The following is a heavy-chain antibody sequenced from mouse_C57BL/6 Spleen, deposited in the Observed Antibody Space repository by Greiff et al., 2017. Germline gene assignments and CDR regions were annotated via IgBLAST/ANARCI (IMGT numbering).Heavy chain of an antibody. J-gene: IGHJ1*03. D-gene: IGHD1-1*01. Sequence: VQLQESGAELARPGASVKLSCKASGYTFTSYGISWVKQRTGQGLEWIGEIYPRSGNTYYNEKFKGKATLTADKSSSTAYMELRSLTSEDSAVYFCARDSYYYGSSYWYFDVWGTGTTVTVSS. CDR3: ARDSYYYGSSYWYFDV. CDR1: GYTFTSYG. CDR2: IYPRSGNT. V-gene: IGHV1-81*01.